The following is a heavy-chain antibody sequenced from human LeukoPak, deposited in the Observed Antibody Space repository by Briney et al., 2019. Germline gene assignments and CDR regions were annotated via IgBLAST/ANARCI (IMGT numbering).Heavy chain of an antibody. Sequence: GESLKISCKGSGYTFTSYGISWVRQAPGQGLEWMGWISAYNGNTNYAQKLQGRVTMTTDTSTSTAYMELRSLRSDDTAVYYCARDPGVTMVRGVIWDWGQGTLVTVSS. CDR3: ARDPGVTMVRGVIWD. CDR1: GYTFTSYG. J-gene: IGHJ4*02. D-gene: IGHD3-10*01. CDR2: ISAYNGNT. V-gene: IGHV1-18*01.